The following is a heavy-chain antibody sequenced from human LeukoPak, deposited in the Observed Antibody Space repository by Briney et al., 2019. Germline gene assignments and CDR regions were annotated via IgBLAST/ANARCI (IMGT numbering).Heavy chain of an antibody. J-gene: IGHJ4*02. V-gene: IGHV1-18*01. CDR1: GYTFTSYG. CDR2: ISAYNGNT. CDR3: ARDNSGYDSLDY. Sequence: SVKVSCKASGYTFTSYGISWVRQAPGQGLEWMGWISAYNGNTNYAQKLQGRVTMTTDTSTSTAYMELRSLRPDDTAVYYCARDNSGYDSLDYWGQGTLVTVSS. D-gene: IGHD5-12*01.